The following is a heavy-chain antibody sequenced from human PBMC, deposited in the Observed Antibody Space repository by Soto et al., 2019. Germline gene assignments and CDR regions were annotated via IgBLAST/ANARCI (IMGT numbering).Heavy chain of an antibody. J-gene: IGHJ6*02. CDR1: GFSFSGSW. Sequence: EVQLVESGGGLVQPGGSLRLSCVASGFSFSGSWMHWVRQAPGKGLEWVANIKQDGSEKYYVDSVKGRFTISRDNAKNSLYLQMNSLRAEDTAVYYCARSPSRSYPFYYYYGMDVWGQGTTVSVSS. V-gene: IGHV3-7*03. D-gene: IGHD3-10*01. CDR2: IKQDGSEK. CDR3: ARSPSRSYPFYYYYGMDV.